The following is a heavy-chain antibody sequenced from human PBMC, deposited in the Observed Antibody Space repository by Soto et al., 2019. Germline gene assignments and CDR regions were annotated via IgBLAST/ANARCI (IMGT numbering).Heavy chain of an antibody. J-gene: IGHJ4*02. V-gene: IGHV3-11*01. Sequence: GSLRLSCAGSGFTFNDYYMTWIRQSPGKGLEWVSYITRSGSITFDADSVKGRFTISRDNAKNSLYLQMNSLRAEDTAVYYCARVRRSGTTSYYFDSWGQGTLVTVSS. CDR3: ARVRRSGTTSYYFDS. D-gene: IGHD1-1*01. CDR2: ITRSGSIT. CDR1: GFTFNDYY.